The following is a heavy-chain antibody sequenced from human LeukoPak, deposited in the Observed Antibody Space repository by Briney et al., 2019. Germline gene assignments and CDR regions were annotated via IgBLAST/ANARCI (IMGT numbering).Heavy chain of an antibody. D-gene: IGHD1-26*01. V-gene: IGHV1-46*01. Sequence: PSVKVSCKASGYTFTSYYMHWVRQAPGQGLEWMGIINPSGGSTSYAQKYQGRVTMTRDMSTSTVYMELSTLRSEDTAVYYCARLIVGVRGDPDAFDIWGQGTMVTVSS. CDR1: GYTFTSYY. J-gene: IGHJ3*02. CDR3: ARLIVGVRGDPDAFDI. CDR2: INPSGGST.